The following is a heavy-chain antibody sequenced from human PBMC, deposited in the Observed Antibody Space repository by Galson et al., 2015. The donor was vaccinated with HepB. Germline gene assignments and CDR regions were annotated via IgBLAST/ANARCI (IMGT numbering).Heavy chain of an antibody. CDR1: GFIFSNYW. Sequence: SLRLSCAASGFIFSNYWMSWVRQAPGKGLEWVANIKQDGGEKYFVDSVKGRFTISRDNAKNSLYLQMNSLRAEDTAVYCCARVLRSCSGGSCYPNSFDYWGQGTLVTVSS. CDR2: IKQDGGEK. CDR3: ARVLRSCSGGSCYPNSFDY. J-gene: IGHJ4*02. V-gene: IGHV3-7*03. D-gene: IGHD2-15*01.